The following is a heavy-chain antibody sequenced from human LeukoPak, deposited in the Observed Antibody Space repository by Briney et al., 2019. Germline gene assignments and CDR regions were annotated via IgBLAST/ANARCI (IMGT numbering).Heavy chain of an antibody. CDR1: GYSISSGYY. CDR2: IYHSGST. Sequence: PPETLSLTCTVSGYSISSGYYWGWIRQPPGKGLEWIGSIYHSGSTYYNPSLKSRVTISVDTSKNQFSLKLSSVTAADTAVYYCARDNGNGAFDIWGQGTMVTVSS. CDR3: ARDNGNGAFDI. J-gene: IGHJ3*02. D-gene: IGHD2-8*01. V-gene: IGHV4-38-2*02.